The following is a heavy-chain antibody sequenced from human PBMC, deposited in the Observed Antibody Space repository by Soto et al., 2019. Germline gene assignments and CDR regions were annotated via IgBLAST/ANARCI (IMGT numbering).Heavy chain of an antibody. D-gene: IGHD1-7*01. Sequence: GGSLRLSCAASGFAFSTYWMGWVRQAPGKGLEWVANIKEDGSKKYYVDFVKGRFTISRDNAKNSLYLQMNSLRVEDTAVYYCATNGNWKYDYWGQGALVNVSS. CDR3: ATNGNWKYDY. V-gene: IGHV3-7*01. J-gene: IGHJ4*02. CDR2: IKEDGSKK. CDR1: GFAFSTYW.